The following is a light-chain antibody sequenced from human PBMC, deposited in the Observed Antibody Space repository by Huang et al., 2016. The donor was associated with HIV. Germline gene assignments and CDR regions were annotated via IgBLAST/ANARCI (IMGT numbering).Light chain of an antibody. CDR2: AAS. Sequence: DIEMTQSPSSLSASVGDRVSITCQTSQFIGSYLSWYHQKPGKDPKLLNYAASTLGSGAPSRFRGSGAGTDFTLTISGLQPEDFSSYYCQQGYMTPYTFGQGTKLDI. CDR3: QQGYMTPYT. V-gene: IGKV1-39*01. CDR1: QFIGSY. J-gene: IGKJ2*01.